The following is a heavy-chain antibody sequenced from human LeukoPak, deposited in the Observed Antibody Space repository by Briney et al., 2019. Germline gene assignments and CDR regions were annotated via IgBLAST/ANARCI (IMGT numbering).Heavy chain of an antibody. V-gene: IGHV4-59*01. CDR1: GGSISSYY. D-gene: IGHD1-1*01. Sequence: SETLSLTCTVSGGSISSYYWSWVRQPPGKGLEWIGYIYYSGSTNYNPSLTSRVTISVDTSKNQFSLKLSSVTAADTAVYYCAIDGGKVQDWGQGTLVTVSS. J-gene: IGHJ4*02. CDR2: IYYSGST. CDR3: AIDGGKVQD.